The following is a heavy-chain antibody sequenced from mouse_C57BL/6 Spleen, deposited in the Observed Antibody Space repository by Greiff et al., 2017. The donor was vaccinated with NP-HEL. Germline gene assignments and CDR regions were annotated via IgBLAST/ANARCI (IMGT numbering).Heavy chain of an antibody. CDR2: IYPRDGST. Sequence: QVQLQQSGPELVKPGASVKLSCKASGYTFTSYDINWVKQRPGQGLEWIGWIYPRDGSTKYNEQFKGKAPLTVDTSSSTAYMELHSLTSEESAVYVCARSGETAQARGYFDYWGQGTTLTVSS. V-gene: IGHV1-85*01. CDR3: ARSGETAQARGYFDY. J-gene: IGHJ2*01. D-gene: IGHD3-2*02. CDR1: GYTFTSYD.